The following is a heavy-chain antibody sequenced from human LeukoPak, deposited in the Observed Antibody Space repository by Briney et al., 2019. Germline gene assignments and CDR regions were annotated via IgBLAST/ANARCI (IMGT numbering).Heavy chain of an antibody. CDR3: AKSGERRRPYYFDY. D-gene: IGHD3-10*01. J-gene: IGHJ4*02. CDR2: INPSGGST. Sequence: ASVKVSCKASGYTFTSHYMHWVRQAPAQGLEWMGIINPSGGSTSYAQKFQGRVTMTRDMSTRTDYMELSSLRYEDTAVYYCAKSGERRRPYYFDYWGQGTLVTVSS. CDR1: GYTFTSHY. V-gene: IGHV1-46*01.